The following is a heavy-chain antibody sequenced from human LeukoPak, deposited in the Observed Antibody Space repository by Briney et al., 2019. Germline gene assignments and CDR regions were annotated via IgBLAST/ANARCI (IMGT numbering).Heavy chain of an antibody. CDR3: AKQYSGSYYSPLYFDY. CDR2: INWNSGSI. Sequence: SLRLSCAASGFTFDDYAMHWVRQAPGKGLEWVSSINWNSGSIGYADSVKGRFTISRDNAKNSLYLQMNSLRAEDTALYYCAKQYSGSYYSPLYFDYWGQGTLVTVSA. J-gene: IGHJ4*02. D-gene: IGHD1-26*01. CDR1: GFTFDDYA. V-gene: IGHV3-9*01.